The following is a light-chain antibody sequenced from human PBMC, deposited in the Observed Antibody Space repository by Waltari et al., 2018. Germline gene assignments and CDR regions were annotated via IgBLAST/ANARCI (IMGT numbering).Light chain of an antibody. CDR2: KAS. CDR3: QQYSSYPALT. J-gene: IGKJ4*01. V-gene: IGKV1-5*03. Sequence: DIQMTQSPSTVSASVADRVTITGRASPNISTWLACYQQKPGKAPNLLIHKASRLESGVPSRFSGSGSGTEFTLTISSLQPDDFATYFCQQYSSYPALTFGGGTKVEIK. CDR1: PNISTW.